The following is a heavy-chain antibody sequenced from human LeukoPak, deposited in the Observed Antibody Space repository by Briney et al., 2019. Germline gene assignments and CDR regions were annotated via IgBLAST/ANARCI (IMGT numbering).Heavy chain of an antibody. CDR1: GYSFTSYD. CDR2: MNPNSGDT. V-gene: IGHV1-8*01. D-gene: IGHD3-3*01. J-gene: IGHJ3*02. CDR3: ARGGPGYDFWSGDAFDI. Sequence: ASVKVSCKASGYSFTSYDINWVRQATGQGLEWMGWMNPNSGDTGYAQKFQGRVTMTTDTSTSTAYMELRSLRSDDTAVYYCARGGPGYDFWSGDAFDIWGQGTMVTVSS.